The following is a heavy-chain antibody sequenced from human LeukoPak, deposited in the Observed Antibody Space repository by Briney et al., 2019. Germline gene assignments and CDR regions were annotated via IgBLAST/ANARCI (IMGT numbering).Heavy chain of an antibody. D-gene: IGHD6-6*01. CDR2: IYYSGGT. J-gene: IGHJ4*02. CDR3: ARGSSPWPFDY. Sequence: SETLSLTCTVSGGSISSYYWSWVRQPPGKGLEWIGYIYYSGGTNYNPSLKSRVTISADTSKNQFSLKLSSVTAADTAVYYCARGSSPWPFDYWGQGTLVTVSS. CDR1: GGSISSYY. V-gene: IGHV4-59*01.